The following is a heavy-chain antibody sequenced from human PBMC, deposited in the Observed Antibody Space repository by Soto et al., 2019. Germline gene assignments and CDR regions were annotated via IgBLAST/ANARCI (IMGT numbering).Heavy chain of an antibody. CDR3: ARDTLRGGSSWYDH. Sequence: GASVKVSCKASGYTFTNYAIHWVRQAPGQGLEWMGWINVANGDTRYSQKFQGKLTISRDTSAIVAYMEVNSLTPEDTAIYYCARDTLRGGSSWYDHWGQGPLVTVSS. D-gene: IGHD5-12*01. J-gene: IGHJ5*02. V-gene: IGHV1-3*01. CDR1: GYTFTNYA. CDR2: INVANGDT.